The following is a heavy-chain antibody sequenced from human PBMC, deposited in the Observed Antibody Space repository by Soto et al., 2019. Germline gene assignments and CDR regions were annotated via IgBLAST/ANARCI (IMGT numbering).Heavy chain of an antibody. D-gene: IGHD2-2*01. CDR3: ARGGGSTKVDY. J-gene: IGHJ4*02. CDR2: TSNSGST. V-gene: IGHV4-31*03. CDR1: GGSITSSGYY. Sequence: QVQLQESGPGLVKPSQTLSLTCTVSGGSITSSGYYWSWIRQHPGEGLEWIGFTSNSGSTSYNPCLQSRVTISVDPSSNPFSLNLKSVTAADTAVSYCARGGGSTKVDYWGPGTLVTVSP.